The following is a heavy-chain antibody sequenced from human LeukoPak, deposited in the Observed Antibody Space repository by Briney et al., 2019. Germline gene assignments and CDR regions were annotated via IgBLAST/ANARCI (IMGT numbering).Heavy chain of an antibody. J-gene: IGHJ4*02. D-gene: IGHD3-9*01. CDR3: ARAYYDSTGLDY. CDR2: IDRSGSAI. CDR1: GLTISDYY. Sequence: GGSLRLSCAASGLTISDYYMRWIRQAPGKGPEWVSYIDRSGSAIYYADSVKGRFTISRDNAKNSLFLQMNSLRAEDTAVYYCARAYYDSTGLDYWGRGTLVTVSS. V-gene: IGHV3-11*04.